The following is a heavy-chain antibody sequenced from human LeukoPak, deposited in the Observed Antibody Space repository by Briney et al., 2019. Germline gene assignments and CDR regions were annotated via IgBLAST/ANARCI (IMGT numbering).Heavy chain of an antibody. V-gene: IGHV3-23*01. CDR2: ISGSGGST. Sequence: PGGSLRLSCAASGFTFSSYAMSWVRQAPGKGLEWVSAISGSGGSTYYADSVKGRFTISRDNSKNTLYLQMNSLRAEDTAVYYCAKVDYYDSSGYHYYFDYWGQGTLVTVSS. CDR1: GFTFSSYA. D-gene: IGHD3-22*01. CDR3: AKVDYYDSSGYHYYFDY. J-gene: IGHJ4*02.